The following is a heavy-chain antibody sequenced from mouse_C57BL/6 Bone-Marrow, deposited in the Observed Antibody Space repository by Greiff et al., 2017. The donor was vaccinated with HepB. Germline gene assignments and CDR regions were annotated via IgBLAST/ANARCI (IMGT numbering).Heavy chain of an antibody. Sequence: VQLQQSGAELARPGASVKLSCKASGYTFTSYGISGVKQRTGQGLEWIGEIYPRSGNTYYNEKFKGKATLTADKSSSTAYMELRSLTSEDAAVYFCASSDGYYVGYFDYWGQGTTLTVSS. D-gene: IGHD2-3*01. CDR1: GYTFTSYG. CDR2: IYPRSGNT. V-gene: IGHV1-81*01. J-gene: IGHJ2*01. CDR3: ASSDGYYVGYFDY.